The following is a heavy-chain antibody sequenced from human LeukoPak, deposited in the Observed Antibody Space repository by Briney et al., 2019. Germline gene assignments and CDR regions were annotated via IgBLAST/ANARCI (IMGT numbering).Heavy chain of an antibody. D-gene: IGHD5-18*01. V-gene: IGHV3-9*01. J-gene: IGHJ3*02. Sequence: LRLSCAASGFTFNNYWMHWVRQAPGKGLEWVSGISWNSGSIGYADSVKGRFTISRDNAKNSLYLQMNSLRAEDTALYYCAKEVGYSYGTDAFDIWGQGTMVTVSS. CDR1: GFTFNNYW. CDR3: AKEVGYSYGTDAFDI. CDR2: ISWNSGSI.